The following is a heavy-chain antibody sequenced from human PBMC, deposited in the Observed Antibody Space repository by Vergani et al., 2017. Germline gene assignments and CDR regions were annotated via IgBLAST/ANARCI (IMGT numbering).Heavy chain of an antibody. CDR1: GFTFSSYA. J-gene: IGHJ3*02. CDR3: GRDAFKGKTEVGDI. V-gene: IGHV3-30*04. Sequence: QVQLVESGGGVVQPGRSLRLSCAASGFTFSSYAMHWVRQAPGKGLEWVAVISIDGSITHYGDSVKGRGTITRDNSKNTLYLQMTSLRGDDTAIYYCGRDAFKGKTEVGDIWGQGTMVTVS. CDR2: ISIDGSIT.